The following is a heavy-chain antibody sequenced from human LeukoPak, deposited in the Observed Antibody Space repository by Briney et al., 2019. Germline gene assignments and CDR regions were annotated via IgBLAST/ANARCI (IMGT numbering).Heavy chain of an antibody. CDR3: ARDRYFDN. J-gene: IGHJ4*02. CDR1: GGSFTSHY. Sequence: SETLSLTSTVSGGSFTSHYWSWIRQPPGKGLEWIGYYSGSTNYNPSLKSRATILADTSKNQFSLKLTSVTAADTAVYYCARDRYFDNWGQGILVSVS. V-gene: IGHV4-59*11. CDR2: YSGST.